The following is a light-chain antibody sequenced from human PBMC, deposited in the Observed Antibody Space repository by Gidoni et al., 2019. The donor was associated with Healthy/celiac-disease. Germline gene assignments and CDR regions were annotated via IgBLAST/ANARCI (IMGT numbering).Light chain of an antibody. Sequence: IRMTQSPSSFSASTGDRVTLTCRASQGISSYLAWYQQKPGKAPKLLIYDASTLQSGVPSRFSGSGSGKDFTLTISCLQSEDFATYYCQQYYSYTRTLGQGTKVEIK. V-gene: IGKV1-8*01. J-gene: IGKJ1*01. CDR2: DAS. CDR3: QQYYSYTRT. CDR1: QGISSY.